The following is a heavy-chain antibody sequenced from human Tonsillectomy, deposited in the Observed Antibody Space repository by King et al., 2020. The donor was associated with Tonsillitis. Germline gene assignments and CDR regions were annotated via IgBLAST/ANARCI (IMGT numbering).Heavy chain of an antibody. Sequence: VQLVEFGGGLVQPGGSLRLSCAASGFTFSSYDMHWVRQATGKGLEWVSGIGTSGDTYYPGSVKGRFTISRENAKNSLYLQMNSLRAGDTAVYYCARGAGYSGSSDLDYWGQGTLVTVSS. CDR3: ARGAGYSGSSDLDY. J-gene: IGHJ4*02. CDR1: GFTFSSYD. V-gene: IGHV3-13*01. D-gene: IGHD1-26*01. CDR2: IGTSGDT.